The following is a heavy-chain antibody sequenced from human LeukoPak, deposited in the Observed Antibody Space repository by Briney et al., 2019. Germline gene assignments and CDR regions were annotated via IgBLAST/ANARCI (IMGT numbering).Heavy chain of an antibody. CDR2: INPNSGGT. Sequence: SVKVSCKASGYTFTGYYMHWVRQAPGQGLEWMGWINPNSGGTNYAQKFQGRVTMTRDTSISTAYMELSRLRSDDTAVYYCARGTERMITMVRPFDYWGQGTLVTVSS. V-gene: IGHV1-2*02. J-gene: IGHJ4*02. CDR1: GYTFTGYY. CDR3: ARGTERMITMVRPFDY. D-gene: IGHD3-10*01.